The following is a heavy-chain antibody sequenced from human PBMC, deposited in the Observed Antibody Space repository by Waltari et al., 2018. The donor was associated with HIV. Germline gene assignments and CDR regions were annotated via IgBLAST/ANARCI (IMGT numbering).Heavy chain of an antibody. J-gene: IGHJ4*02. CDR1: GFTFTNYA. Sequence: EVQLVESGGGLVQPGGSLRLSCAASGFTFTNYAMNWVRQAPGKVREWVSAISGSGGSTYYADSVKGRFTISRDNSKNTLYLQMNSLRAEDTALYYCAKDDSTGSSGYYPFHYWGQGTLITVSS. CDR3: AKDDSTGSSGYYPFHY. CDR2: ISGSGGST. D-gene: IGHD3-22*01. V-gene: IGHV3-23*04.